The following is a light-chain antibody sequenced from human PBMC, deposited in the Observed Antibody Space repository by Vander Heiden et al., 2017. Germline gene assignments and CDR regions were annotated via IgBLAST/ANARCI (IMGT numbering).Light chain of an antibody. CDR3: YSAADNRGV. J-gene: IGLJ3*02. CDR2: KDS. Sequence: SYELTQPSSASVSPGQTARNTCPGDVLAKKYARWFQQKPGQAPVLVIYKDSERPSGIPERFSGSSSGTTVTLTISGAQVEDEADYYCYSAADNRGVFGGGTKLTVL. CDR1: VLAKKY. V-gene: IGLV3-27*01.